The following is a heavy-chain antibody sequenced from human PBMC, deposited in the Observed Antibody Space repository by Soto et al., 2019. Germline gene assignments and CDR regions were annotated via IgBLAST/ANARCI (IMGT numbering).Heavy chain of an antibody. Sequence: GASVKVSCKASGYTFTTYAMHWVRQAPGQRLEWMGWINVGNGNTKYSQKFQGRVTITRDTSASTAHMELSSLRSEDTAVYYCAYVSSGYLDYWGQGTMITVSS. D-gene: IGHD3-22*01. CDR2: INVGNGNT. CDR1: GYTFTTYA. CDR3: AYVSSGYLDY. V-gene: IGHV1-3*01. J-gene: IGHJ4*02.